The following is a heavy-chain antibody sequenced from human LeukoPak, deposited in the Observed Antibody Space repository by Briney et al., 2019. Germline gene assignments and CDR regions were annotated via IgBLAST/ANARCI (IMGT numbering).Heavy chain of an antibody. CDR3: ARHLDYYGSGTYEY. V-gene: IGHV4-59*08. CDR1: GGSISSYY. CDR2: IHYNGYT. Sequence: SETLSLTCTVSGGSISSYYWSWIRQPPGKGLEWIAYIHYNGYTNYNPSLRSRVTISVDTTKNQFSLKLSSVTAADTAVYYCARHLDYYGSGTYEYWGQGTLVTVSS. D-gene: IGHD3-10*01. J-gene: IGHJ4*02.